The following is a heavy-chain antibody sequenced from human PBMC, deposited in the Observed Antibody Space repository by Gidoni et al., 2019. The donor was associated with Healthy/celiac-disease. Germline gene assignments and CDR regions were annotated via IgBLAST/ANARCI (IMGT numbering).Heavy chain of an antibody. J-gene: IGHJ6*03. V-gene: IGHV4-34*01. CDR3: ARGPGGDGYNYESGVRYYYYMDV. CDR2: INHSGST. Sequence: QVQLQQWGAGLLKPPETLSLTCAVYGGSFSGYYWSWIRQPPGKGLEWIGEINHSGSTNYNPSRKSRVTISVDTSKTQFSLKLSSVTAADTAVYYCARGPGGDGYNYESGVRYYYYMDVWGKGTTVTVYS. CDR1: GGSFSGYY. D-gene: IGHD5-12*01.